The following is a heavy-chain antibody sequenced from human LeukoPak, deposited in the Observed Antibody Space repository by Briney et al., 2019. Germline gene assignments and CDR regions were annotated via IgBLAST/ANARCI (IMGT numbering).Heavy chain of an antibody. V-gene: IGHV1-2*02. CDR2: INPNSGGT. CDR1: GYTFSSYG. CDR3: ARGWYYYDSSPFDY. J-gene: IGHJ4*02. D-gene: IGHD3-22*01. Sequence: ASVKVSCKASGYTFSSYGISWVRQAPGQGLEWMGWINPNSGGTNYAQKFQGRVTMTRDTSISTAYMELSRLRSDDTAVYYCARGWYYYDSSPFDYWGQGTLVTVSS.